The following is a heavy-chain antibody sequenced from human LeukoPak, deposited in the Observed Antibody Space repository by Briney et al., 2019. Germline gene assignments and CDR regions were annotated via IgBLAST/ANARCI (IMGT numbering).Heavy chain of an antibody. CDR2: IKSKIHGGTI. J-gene: IGHJ5*02. Sequence: GGSLRLSCAASGFTFDKAWMTWVRQAPGKGLEWVGRIKSKIHGGTIDYAAPVKGRFTISRDDSENTVYLQMNSLRAEDTAVYYCATDPTVEVPATMMGQNRFDPWGQGTLVTVSS. CDR3: ATDPTVEVPATMMGQNRFDP. V-gene: IGHV3-15*01. CDR1: GFTFDKAW. D-gene: IGHD2-2*01.